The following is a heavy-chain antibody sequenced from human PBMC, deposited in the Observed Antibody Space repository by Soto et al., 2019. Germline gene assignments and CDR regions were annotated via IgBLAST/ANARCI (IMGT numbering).Heavy chain of an antibody. V-gene: IGHV3-21*01. CDR2: ISSSSSYI. Sequence: PGGSLRLSCAASGFTFSSYSMDWVRQAPGKGLEWVSSISSSSSYIYYADSVKGRFTISRDNAKNSLYLQMNSLRAEDTAVYYCASTSSGFAFDIWGKGTMVTVSS. CDR1: GFTFSSYS. J-gene: IGHJ3*02. D-gene: IGHD6-19*01. CDR3: ASTSSGFAFDI.